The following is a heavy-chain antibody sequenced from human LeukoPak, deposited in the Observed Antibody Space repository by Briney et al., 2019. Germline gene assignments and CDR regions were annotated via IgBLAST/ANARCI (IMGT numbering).Heavy chain of an antibody. CDR1: GFTFSSYA. V-gene: IGHV3-30-3*01. CDR3: ARVGGYGSGWYTYYYYGMDV. D-gene: IGHD6-19*01. CDR2: ISYDGSNK. Sequence: GGSLRLSCAASGFTFSSYAMHWVRQAPGKGLEWVAVISYDGSNKYYADSVKGRFTISRDSSKNTLYLQMNSLRAEDTAVYYCARVGGYGSGWYTYYYYGMDVWGQGTTVTVSS. J-gene: IGHJ6*02.